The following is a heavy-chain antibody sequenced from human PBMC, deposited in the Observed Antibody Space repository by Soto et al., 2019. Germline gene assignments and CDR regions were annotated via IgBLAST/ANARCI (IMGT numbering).Heavy chain of an antibody. CDR3: ARGGLRQNPGSDY. J-gene: IGHJ4*02. CDR1: GFSFSSHA. V-gene: IGHV3-30*03. CDR2: ISYHGVNK. D-gene: IGHD2-21*01. Sequence: QVQLVESGGGVVQPGTSLRLSCAASGFSFSSHAMHWVRQAPGKGLEWVAVISYHGVNKYYGDAVRGRFTISRDNSKNTVYLQLDRLGTDDTGVYHCARGGLRQNPGSDYWGQGILVTVSS.